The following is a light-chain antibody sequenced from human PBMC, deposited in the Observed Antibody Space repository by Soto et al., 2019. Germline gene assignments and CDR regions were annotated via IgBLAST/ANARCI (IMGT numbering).Light chain of an antibody. CDR2: GAS. J-gene: IGKJ1*01. CDR3: QQYNSLPRT. CDR1: QSVSSN. V-gene: IGKV3-15*01. Sequence: EIVMTQSPATLSVSPGERATLSCRASQSVSSNLAWYQQKPGQAPRLLIYGASTRATGIPTRFSGSGSGTEFTLTISGLQSEDFAGYYCQQYNSLPRTFGQGTKVEIK.